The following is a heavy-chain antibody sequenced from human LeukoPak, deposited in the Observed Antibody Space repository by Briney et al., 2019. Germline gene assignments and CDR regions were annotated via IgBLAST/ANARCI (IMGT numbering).Heavy chain of an antibody. V-gene: IGHV3-74*01. CDR2: INGDGRST. D-gene: IGHD6-13*01. CDR1: GFTFSNYW. J-gene: IGHJ5*02. CDR3: AREKGRIAAAGTFDP. Sequence: PGGSLRPSCAASGFTFSNYWMHWVRQAPGKGLVWVSRINGDGRSTNYADSVKGRFTISRDNSKNTLYLQMNSLRAEDTAVYYCAREKGRIAAAGTFDPWGQGTLVTVSS.